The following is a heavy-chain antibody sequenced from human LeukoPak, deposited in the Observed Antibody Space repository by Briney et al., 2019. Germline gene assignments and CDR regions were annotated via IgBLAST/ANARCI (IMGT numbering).Heavy chain of an antibody. D-gene: IGHD3-3*01. CDR1: GYSFTSYW. CDR2: IYPGDSDT. Sequence: GESLKISCTGSGYSFTSYWIGWVRQMPGKGLEWMGIIYPGDSDTRYSPSFQGQVTISADKSFSTAYLQWSSLKASDTAMYYCARESSELRFLEWLNAFDIWGQGTMVTVSS. CDR3: ARESSELRFLEWLNAFDI. V-gene: IGHV5-51*03. J-gene: IGHJ3*02.